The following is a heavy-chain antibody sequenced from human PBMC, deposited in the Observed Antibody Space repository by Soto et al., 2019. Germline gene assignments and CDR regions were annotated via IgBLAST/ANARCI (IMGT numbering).Heavy chain of an antibody. J-gene: IGHJ4*02. D-gene: IGHD6-13*01. CDR2: ISYDGSNK. V-gene: IGHV3-30-3*01. CDR3: ARARSWYYFDY. Sequence: VGSLRLSCAASGFTFSSYAMHWVRQAPGKGLEWVAVISYDGSNKYYADSVKGRFTISRDNSKNTLYLQMNSLRAEDTAVYYCARARSWYYFDYWGQGTLVTVSS. CDR1: GFTFSSYA.